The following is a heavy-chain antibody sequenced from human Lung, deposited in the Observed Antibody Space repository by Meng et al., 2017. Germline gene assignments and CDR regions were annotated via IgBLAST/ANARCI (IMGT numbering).Heavy chain of an antibody. CDR1: GFTFTYHW. J-gene: IGHJ1*01. D-gene: IGHD1-1*01. CDR3: TNDRLNH. CDR2: INRDGTKP. V-gene: IGHV3-74*01. Sequence: VRFVAAGLCFVPPLGFLRLSCSASGFTFTYHWMHWVRLGPCEWLVCVSRINRDGTKPTYADSVKGRFTISRDNAKNSLYLQMNNLRAEDTAFYYCTNDRLNHWGQGALVTVSS.